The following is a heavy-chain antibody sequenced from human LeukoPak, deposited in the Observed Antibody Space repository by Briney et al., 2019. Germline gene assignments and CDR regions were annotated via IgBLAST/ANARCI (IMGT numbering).Heavy chain of an antibody. V-gene: IGHV3-23*01. J-gene: IGHJ3*02. CDR3: AKRYGSGTYLSAFDI. CDR2: ISGSGGNT. CDR1: GFTFSNYA. D-gene: IGHD3-10*01. Sequence: GGSLRLSCAASGFTFSNYAMSWVRQAPGKGLEWVSGISGSGGNTYYADSVKGRFTISRDNSQNTLYRQVNSLRVEDTAVFYCAKRYGSGTYLSAFDIWGQGTMVTVSS.